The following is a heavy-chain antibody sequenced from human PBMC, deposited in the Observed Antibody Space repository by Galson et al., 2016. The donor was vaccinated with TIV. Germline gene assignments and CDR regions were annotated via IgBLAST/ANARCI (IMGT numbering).Heavy chain of an antibody. Sequence: SLRLSCAASGITFSSYGMHWVRQAPGKGLEWVALIWYDGTNEYYADSVKGRFTISRENSKNTVYLQMDSLRAEDTAVYFCAKDRLWAGLRVPFDLWGHGTLVTVSS. CDR3: AKDRLWAGLRVPFDL. J-gene: IGHJ4*01. CDR1: GITFSSYG. CDR2: IWYDGTNE. D-gene: IGHD3-16*01. V-gene: IGHV3-33*06.